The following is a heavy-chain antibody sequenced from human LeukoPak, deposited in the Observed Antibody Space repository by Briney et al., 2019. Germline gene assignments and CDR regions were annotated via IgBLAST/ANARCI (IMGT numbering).Heavy chain of an antibody. J-gene: IGHJ6*03. CDR1: GFTFSNAW. V-gene: IGHV3-15*01. CDR2: IKSKTDGGTT. D-gene: IGHD4-11*01. Sequence: GGSLRLSCAASGFTFSNAWMSWVRQAPGKGLEWVGRIKSKTDGGTTDYAAPVKGRFTISRDDSKNTLYLQMNSLKTEDTAVYYCTTDALQYGGGYYYYYMDVWGKGTTVTVSS. CDR3: TTDALQYGGGYYYYYMDV.